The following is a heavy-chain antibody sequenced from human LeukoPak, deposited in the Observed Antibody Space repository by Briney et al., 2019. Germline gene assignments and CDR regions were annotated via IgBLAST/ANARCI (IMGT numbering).Heavy chain of an antibody. D-gene: IGHD1-26*01. CDR1: GFTFRTSW. J-gene: IGHJ4*02. V-gene: IGHV3-74*01. Sequence: GGSLTLSCAASGFTFRTSWMHWVRQDSRKGLVWVSRISSDGSDIRDADSVTGRFTISRDNAKNTLYLLMSSLRAEDTALYYCARDRGGLGPTTLDHWGQGTLVTVSS. CDR2: ISSDGSDI. CDR3: ARDRGGLGPTTLDH.